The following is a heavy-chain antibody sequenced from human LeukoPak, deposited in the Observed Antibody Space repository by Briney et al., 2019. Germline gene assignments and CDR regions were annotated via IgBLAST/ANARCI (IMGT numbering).Heavy chain of an antibody. CDR2: INPNSVGT. Sequence: GASVKVSCKASGYPFTGYYMHWVRQAPGQGLDWMGRINPNSVGTNYPQKFQGRATMTRDTSTSTAYMELSRLRSDDTAVYYWARVGGYCSSTSCYAGFDPWGQGTLVTVSS. J-gene: IGHJ5*02. D-gene: IGHD2-2*01. CDR3: ARVGGYCSSTSCYAGFDP. CDR1: GYPFTGYY. V-gene: IGHV1-2*06.